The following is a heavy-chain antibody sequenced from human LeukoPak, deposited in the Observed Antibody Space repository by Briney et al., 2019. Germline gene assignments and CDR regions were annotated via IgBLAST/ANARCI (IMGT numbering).Heavy chain of an antibody. CDR3: ARVAYCGGDCPYWYFDL. V-gene: IGHV4-59*01. J-gene: IGHJ2*01. CDR2: IYYSGST. CDR1: GGSISSYY. D-gene: IGHD2-21*02. Sequence: SVTLSLTCTVSGGSISSYYWSWIRQPPGKGLEWIGYIYYSGSTNYNPSLKSRVTISVDTSKNQFSLKLSSVTAADTAVYYCARVAYCGGDCPYWYFDLWGRGTLVTVSS.